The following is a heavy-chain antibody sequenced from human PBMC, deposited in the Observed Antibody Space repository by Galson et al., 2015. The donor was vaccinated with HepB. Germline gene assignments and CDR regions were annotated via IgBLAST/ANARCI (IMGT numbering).Heavy chain of an antibody. J-gene: IGHJ6*02. CDR3: AGDSKTRGIGSMDV. CDR1: GFTFSSYS. D-gene: IGHD3-16*01. V-gene: IGHV3-21*01. CDR2: ISSSSSYI. Sequence: SLRLSCAASGFTFSSYSMNWVRQAPGKGLEWVSSISSSSSYIYYADSVKGRFTISRDNAKNSLYLQMYSLRAEDTAVYYCAGDSKTRGIGSMDVWGQGTTVTVSS.